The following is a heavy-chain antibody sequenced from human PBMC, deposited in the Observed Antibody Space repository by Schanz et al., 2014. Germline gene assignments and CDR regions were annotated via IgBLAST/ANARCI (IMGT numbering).Heavy chain of an antibody. D-gene: IGHD3-10*01. Sequence: VQLVESGGGVVQPGGSLRLSCAASGFTFNNYDMNWVRLVPGKGLECVSGISGGGGSAYYADSVKGRFTISRDNSKNTLYLQMNSLRAEDTAVYYCAIFPDKWDFGDPFQQWGQGTLVTVSS. CDR3: AIFPDKWDFGDPFQQ. CDR1: GFTFNNYD. V-gene: IGHV3-23*04. J-gene: IGHJ1*01. CDR2: ISGGGGSA.